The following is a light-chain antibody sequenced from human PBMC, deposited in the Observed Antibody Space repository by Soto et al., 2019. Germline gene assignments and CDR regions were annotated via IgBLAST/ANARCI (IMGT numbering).Light chain of an antibody. Sequence: DIQMTQSPSSLYASIGDRVTITFRASQRIVYYLNWYQQTPGRAPKVLIYAASSLQSGVPSRFSGSGSGTDFTLTISSLQPEDFAIYYCQQSHSTPYTFGQGTNLEIK. CDR2: AAS. CDR3: QQSHSTPYT. CDR1: QRIVYY. J-gene: IGKJ2*01. V-gene: IGKV1-39*01.